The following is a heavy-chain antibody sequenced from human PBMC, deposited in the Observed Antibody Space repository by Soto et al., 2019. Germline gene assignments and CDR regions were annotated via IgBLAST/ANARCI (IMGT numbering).Heavy chain of an antibody. D-gene: IGHD2-15*01. V-gene: IGHV3-30-3*01. CDR3: SRGDREDTAVVIGDRPGEYGMDV. CDR2: ISYDGARK. CDR1: GFTFSIYA. Sequence: QVQLVESGGGVVQPGRSLRLSCAASGFTFSIYAMHWVRQAPGKGLEWVAVISYDGARKAYANSVKGRFTISSDTSKHTLYLQSNSLTVEDTAAYYCSRGDREDTAVVIGDRPGEYGMDVWCRGTPVTVSS. J-gene: IGHJ6*02.